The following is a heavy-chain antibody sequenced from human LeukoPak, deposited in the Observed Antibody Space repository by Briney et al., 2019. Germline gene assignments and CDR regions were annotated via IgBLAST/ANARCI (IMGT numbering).Heavy chain of an antibody. CDR2: ILYDGSTK. V-gene: IGHV3-33*01. Sequence: AGSLRLSCAASGCTFSNYGMHWVRQAPGRGLEWVAVILYDGSTKYYSDSVKGRFTISRDNSKNMLYLQMNSLRAEDTAVYYCAANFDFWGQRTLVTVSS. CDR1: GCTFSNYG. J-gene: IGHJ4*02. CDR3: AANFDF.